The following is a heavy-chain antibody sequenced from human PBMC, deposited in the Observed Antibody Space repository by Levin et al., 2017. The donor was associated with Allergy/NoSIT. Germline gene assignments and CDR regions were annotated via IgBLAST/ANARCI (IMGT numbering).Heavy chain of an antibody. CDR2: IRRDTDAT. CDR3: VRDMGQKTAGFVD. V-gene: IGHV3-9*01. J-gene: IGHJ4*02. D-gene: IGHD6-13*01. CDR1: GFSFDDYA. Sequence: GGSLRLSCVASGFSFDDYAMHWVRQVRGKGLEWVSGIRRDTDATGYADSVKGRFTISRDNAKNSLYLQMNSLGVEDTALYYCVRDMGQKTAGFVDWGQGTLVTVSS.